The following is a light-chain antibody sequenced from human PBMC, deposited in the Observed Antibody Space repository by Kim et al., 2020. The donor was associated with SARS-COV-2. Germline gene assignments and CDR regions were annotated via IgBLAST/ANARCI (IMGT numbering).Light chain of an antibody. CDR1: QSIVSF. Sequence: DIQMTQSPASLSASVGDRVTITCRASQSIVSFLNWYQQRPGKAPRALISAASSLQDAVPSRFRGSGSGTDFTLTINSLQPEDFATYYCQQSYTTPYTFGQGTRLEI. CDR2: AAS. J-gene: IGKJ2*01. V-gene: IGKV1-39*01. CDR3: QQSYTTPYT.